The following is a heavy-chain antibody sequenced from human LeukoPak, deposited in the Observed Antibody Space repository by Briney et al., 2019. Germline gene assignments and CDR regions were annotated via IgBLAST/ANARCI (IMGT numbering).Heavy chain of an antibody. CDR3: ANPWRVIIEGGATPPAN. Sequence: SETLSLTCSVSGGSISSSSYYWGWIRQPPGKGLEWIGNIYYSGTTHYKSSLKSRVTLSVDVSKNQFSLKLTSVTAADTAVYYCANPWRVIIEGGATPPANWGPGILVNVYS. V-gene: IGHV4-39*01. J-gene: IGHJ4*02. CDR1: GGSISSSSYY. D-gene: IGHD3-22*01. CDR2: IYYSGTT.